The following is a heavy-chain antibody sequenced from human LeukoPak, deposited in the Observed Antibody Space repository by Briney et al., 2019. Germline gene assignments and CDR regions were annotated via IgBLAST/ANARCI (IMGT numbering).Heavy chain of an antibody. Sequence: GGSLRLSCAASGFTFSYYGMNWVRQAPGKGLEWLSGISPRGGGTYYADSVKGRFTTSRDNSKNTLYLQMNSLRAEDTAVYYCAKDAGYSGSYWRPFDYWGQGTLVTVSS. CDR3: AKDAGYSGSYWRPFDY. CDR1: GFTFSYYG. CDR2: ISPRGGGT. D-gene: IGHD1-26*01. J-gene: IGHJ4*02. V-gene: IGHV3-23*01.